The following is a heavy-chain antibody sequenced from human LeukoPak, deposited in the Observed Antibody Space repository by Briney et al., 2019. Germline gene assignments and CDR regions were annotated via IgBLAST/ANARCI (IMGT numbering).Heavy chain of an antibody. D-gene: IGHD2-2*01. Sequence: ASVKVSCKASGYTFAKYAIHWVRQAPGQRLEWMGWINAGDGSTRYSQKFHGGVTITSDTSASTAYMELSSLRSEDTAVYYCARSILVVPVASHLNYGVDVWGQGTTVTVSS. CDR1: GYTFAKYA. CDR3: ARSILVVPVASHLNYGVDV. CDR2: INAGDGST. V-gene: IGHV1-3*01. J-gene: IGHJ6*02.